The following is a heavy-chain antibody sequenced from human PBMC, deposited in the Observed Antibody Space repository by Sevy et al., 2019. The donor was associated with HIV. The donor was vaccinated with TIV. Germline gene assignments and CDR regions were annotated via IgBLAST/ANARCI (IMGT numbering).Heavy chain of an antibody. V-gene: IGHV3-7*01. CDR1: GFTFSSYW. CDR3: ARDEKLVRDAFDI. Sequence: GGSLRLSCAASGFTFSSYWMSWVRQAPGKGLEWVANIKQDGSEKYYVDSVKGRFTISRDNAKNSLYLQMNSLRADDTAVYYCARDEKLVRDAFDIWGQGTMVTVSS. CDR2: IKQDGSEK. J-gene: IGHJ3*02. D-gene: IGHD6-13*01.